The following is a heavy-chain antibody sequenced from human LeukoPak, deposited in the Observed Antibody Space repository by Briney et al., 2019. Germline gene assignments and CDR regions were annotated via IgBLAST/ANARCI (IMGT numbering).Heavy chain of an antibody. J-gene: IGHJ4*02. D-gene: IGHD3-9*01. CDR2: ISYDGSNK. Sequence: GRSLRLSCAASGFTFSSYGMHWVRRAPGKGLEWVAVISYDGSNKYYADSVKGRFTISRDNSKNTLYLQMNSLRAEDTAVYYCAKVVYYDILTFDYWGQGTLVTVSS. CDR1: GFTFSSYG. CDR3: AKVVYYDILTFDY. V-gene: IGHV3-30*18.